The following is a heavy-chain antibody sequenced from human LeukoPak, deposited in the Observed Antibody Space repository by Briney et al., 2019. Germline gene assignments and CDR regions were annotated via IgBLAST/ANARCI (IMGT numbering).Heavy chain of an antibody. CDR1: GGSISDFY. V-gene: IGHV4-59*01. J-gene: IGHJ6*03. CDR2: IYYSGST. D-gene: IGHD3-3*01. CDR3: ARGDFCSKNNCYRRPMDV. Sequence: SETLSLTCTVSGGSISDFYWNWIRQPPGKGRESIGYIYYSGSTTYNPSIKSRVTMSVDTAKNQFSLKLRSVTAADTAVYFCARGDFCSKNNCYRRPMDVWGKGTTVTVSS.